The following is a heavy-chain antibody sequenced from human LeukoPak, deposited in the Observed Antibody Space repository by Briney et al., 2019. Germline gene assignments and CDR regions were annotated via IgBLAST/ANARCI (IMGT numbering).Heavy chain of an antibody. CDR1: GGSISSSSYY. CDR2: IYYSGNT. V-gene: IGHV4-39*01. D-gene: IGHD5-24*01. CDR3: ARRDYYFDY. Sequence: SETLSLTCTVSGGSISSSSYYWGWIRQPPGKGLEWVGSIYYSGNTYYNPSLKSRVTISIDTSKNQFSLKLTSVTAADTAVYYCARRDYYFDYWGQGTLVTVSS. J-gene: IGHJ4*02.